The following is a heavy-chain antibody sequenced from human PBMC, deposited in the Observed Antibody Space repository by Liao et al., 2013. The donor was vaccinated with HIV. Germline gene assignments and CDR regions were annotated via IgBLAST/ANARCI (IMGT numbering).Heavy chain of an antibody. J-gene: IGHJ2*01. Sequence: QVQLQESGPGLVRPSQTLSLTCSVSGGSITSGDHYWSWIRQPPGKGLEWIGSIYYSGSTYYKPSLRSRVTISVDTSKNHFSLKLSSVTAADTAVYYCARVGNGDYWYFDLWGRGTLVTVSS. V-gene: IGHV4-39*07. D-gene: IGHD2-8*01. CDR2: IYYSGST. CDR1: GGSITSGDHY. CDR3: ARVGNGDYWYFDL.